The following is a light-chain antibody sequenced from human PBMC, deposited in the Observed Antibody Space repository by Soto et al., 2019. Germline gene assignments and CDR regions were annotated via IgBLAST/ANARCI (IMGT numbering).Light chain of an antibody. Sequence: KSQSPSSLSASVGDRVTITCRASQSISRYLNWYQQRPGKAPKFLIYAASSLQSGVPSRFSGSGFGTDFTLTISSLQPEDFATYYCQQSHSTPLTFGGGTKVDIK. V-gene: IGKV1-39*01. CDR3: QQSHSTPLT. J-gene: IGKJ4*01. CDR1: QSISRY. CDR2: AAS.